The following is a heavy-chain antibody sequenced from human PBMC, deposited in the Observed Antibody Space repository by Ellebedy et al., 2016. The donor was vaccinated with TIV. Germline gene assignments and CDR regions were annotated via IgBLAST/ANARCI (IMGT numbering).Heavy chain of an antibody. V-gene: IGHV3-64*04. Sequence: GESLKISCSASGFTFSSYAMHWVRQAPGKGLEYVSAISSNGGSTYYADSVKGRFTISRDNSKNTLYLQMNSLRAEDTAVYYCARGNSGYDAVYLDYWGQGTLVTVSS. CDR3: ARGNSGYDAVYLDY. CDR2: ISSNGGST. D-gene: IGHD5-12*01. CDR1: GFTFSSYA. J-gene: IGHJ4*02.